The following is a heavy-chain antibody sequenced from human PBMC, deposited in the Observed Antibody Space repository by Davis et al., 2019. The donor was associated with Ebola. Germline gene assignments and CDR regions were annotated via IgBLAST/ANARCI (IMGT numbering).Heavy chain of an antibody. CDR2: ISSDESDAYDVRAK. Sequence: GESLKISCSASGFPCSKYGMHWVRQAPGKGLEWVAGISSDESDAYDVRAKNYADSVQGRFTITRDNSDNTLYLQMTSLRTEDTALYYCAKETGVSGSTYESFFDFWGQGTLVTVSS. V-gene: IGHV3-30*18. CDR3: AKETGVSGSTYESFFDF. CDR1: GFPCSKYG. D-gene: IGHD1-26*01. J-gene: IGHJ4*02.